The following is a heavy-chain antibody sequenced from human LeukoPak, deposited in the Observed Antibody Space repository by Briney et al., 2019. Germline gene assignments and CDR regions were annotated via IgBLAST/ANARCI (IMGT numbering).Heavy chain of an antibody. CDR1: GGSISNYY. V-gene: IGHV4-59*08. Sequence: SETLSLTCTVSGGSISNYYWSWIRQPPGKGLEWIGYIYNSGRTNYNPSLKSRVTISVDTSKNQFSLRLSSVTAADTAMYYCARHRASGSYAFDIWGQGAMVTVSS. CDR3: ARHRASGSYAFDI. D-gene: IGHD1-26*01. CDR2: IYNSGRT. J-gene: IGHJ3*02.